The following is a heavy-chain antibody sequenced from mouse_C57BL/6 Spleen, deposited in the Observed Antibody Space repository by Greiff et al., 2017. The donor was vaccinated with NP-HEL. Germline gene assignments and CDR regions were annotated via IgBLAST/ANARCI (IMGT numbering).Heavy chain of an antibody. Sequence: VHLVESGPGLVAPSQSLSITCTVSGFSLTSYAISWVRQPPGKGLEWLGVIWTGGGTNYNSALKSRLSISKDNSKSQVFLKMNSLQTDDTARYYCARNHYGSSYGFDYWGQGTTLTVSS. J-gene: IGHJ2*01. CDR3: ARNHYGSSYGFDY. V-gene: IGHV2-9-1*01. D-gene: IGHD1-1*01. CDR1: GFSLTSYA. CDR2: IWTGGGT.